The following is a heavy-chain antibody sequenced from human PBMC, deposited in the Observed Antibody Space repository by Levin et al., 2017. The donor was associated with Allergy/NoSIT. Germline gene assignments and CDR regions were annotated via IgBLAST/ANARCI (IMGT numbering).Heavy chain of an antibody. D-gene: IGHD3-22*01. CDR1: GYSFSTYG. J-gene: IGHJ4*02. Sequence: ASVKVSCKASGYSFSTYGISWVRQAPGQGLEWMGWISVYNGNTYYAENLRGRITLTTDTSTSTAYMELRSLTSDDTAVYYCARFPPCGGYYYLHYFDSWGQGTLVTVSS. CDR2: ISVYNGNT. CDR3: ARFPPCGGYYYLHYFDS. V-gene: IGHV1-18*01.